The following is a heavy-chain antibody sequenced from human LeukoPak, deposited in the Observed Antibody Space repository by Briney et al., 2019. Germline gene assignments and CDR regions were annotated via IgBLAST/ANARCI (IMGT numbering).Heavy chain of an antibody. D-gene: IGHD3-10*01. CDR3: ASRWFGEILTGYYYYGMDV. CDR1: GGTFSSYA. Sequence: WASVKVSCKASGGTFSSYAISWVRQAPGQGLEWMGGIIPIFGTASYAQKFQGRVTITADKSTSTAYMELSSLRSEDTAVYYCASRWFGEILTGYYYYGMDVWGKGTTVTVSS. CDR2: IIPIFGTA. J-gene: IGHJ6*04. V-gene: IGHV1-69*06.